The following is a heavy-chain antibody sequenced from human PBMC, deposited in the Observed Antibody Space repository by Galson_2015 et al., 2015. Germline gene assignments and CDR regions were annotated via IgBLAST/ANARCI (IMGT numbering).Heavy chain of an antibody. D-gene: IGHD6-13*01. CDR1: GGSISSSSYY. V-gene: IGHV4-39*01. Sequence: SETLSLTCTVSGGSISSSSYYWGWLRQPPGKGLEWIGSIYYSGSTYYNPSLKSRVTIFVDTSKNQFSLKLSSVTAADTAVYYCARREVQLGWFDPWGQGTLVTVSS. CDR3: ARREVQLGWFDP. CDR2: IYYSGST. J-gene: IGHJ5*02.